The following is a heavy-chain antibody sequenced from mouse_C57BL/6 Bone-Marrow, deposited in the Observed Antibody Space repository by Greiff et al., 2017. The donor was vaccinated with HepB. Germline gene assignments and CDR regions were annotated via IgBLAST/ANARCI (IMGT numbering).Heavy chain of an antibody. CDR3: TRSGYSNYEVFY. CDR2: IDPETGGT. D-gene: IGHD2-5*01. V-gene: IGHV1-15*01. CDR1: GYTFPDYE. J-gene: IGHJ2*01. Sequence: QLQQSGAELVRPGASVTLSCKASGYTFPDYEMHWVKQTPVHGLEWIGAIDPETGGTAYNQKFKGKAILTADKSSSTAYMELRSLTSEDSAVYYCTRSGYSNYEVFYWGQGTTLTVSS.